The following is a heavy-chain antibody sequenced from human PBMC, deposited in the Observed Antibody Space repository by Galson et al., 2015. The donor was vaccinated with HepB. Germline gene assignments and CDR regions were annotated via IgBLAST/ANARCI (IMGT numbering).Heavy chain of an antibody. Sequence: SVKVSCKASGYTFTGYYMHWVRQAPGQGLEWMGWINPNSGGTNYAQKFQGRVTMTRDTSISTAYMELSRLRSDDTAVYYCAREDYYDSSGYYYTAFDIWGQGTMVTVSS. J-gene: IGHJ3*02. CDR2: INPNSGGT. V-gene: IGHV1-2*02. CDR3: AREDYYDSSGYYYTAFDI. CDR1: GYTFTGYY. D-gene: IGHD3-22*01.